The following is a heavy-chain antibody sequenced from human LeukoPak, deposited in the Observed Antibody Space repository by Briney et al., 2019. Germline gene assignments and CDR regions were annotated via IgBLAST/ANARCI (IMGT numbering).Heavy chain of an antibody. V-gene: IGHV4-61*02. J-gene: IGHJ4*02. Sequence: SETLSLTCTVSGGSISSGSYYWSWIRQPAGKGLERIGRIYTSGSTNYNPSLKSRVTISVDTSKNQFSLKLSSVTAADTAVYYCAREVVSAAKYDYWGQGTLVTVSS. CDR1: GGSISSGSYY. D-gene: IGHD2-2*01. CDR2: IYTSGST. CDR3: AREVVSAAKYDY.